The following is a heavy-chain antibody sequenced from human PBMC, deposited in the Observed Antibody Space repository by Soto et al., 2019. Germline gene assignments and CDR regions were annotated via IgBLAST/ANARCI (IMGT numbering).Heavy chain of an antibody. J-gene: IGHJ4*02. CDR3: AKKSQATTPEFDY. V-gene: IGHV3-23*01. CDR1: GFTFSSYA. Sequence: PGGSLRLSCAASGFTFSSYAMSCVRQAPGKGLEWVSAIRGSGGSTYYADSVKGRFTVSRDNSKNTLYLQMNSLRAEDTAVYYCAKKSQATTPEFDYWGQGTLVTVSS. CDR2: IRGSGGST. D-gene: IGHD1-26*01.